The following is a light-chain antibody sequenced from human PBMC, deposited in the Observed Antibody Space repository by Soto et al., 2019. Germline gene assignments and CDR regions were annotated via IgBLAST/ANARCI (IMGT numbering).Light chain of an antibody. CDR1: QNIGNK. Sequence: IVMTQSPGTLSVSPGERATLSCRASQNIGNKVGWYQQKPAQAPRLLIYGASTRATGIPVRFSGIGSGIEFAHTNTCLQSEDSAFYYCQEYNYWHPITFGGGTKVLIK. CDR2: GAS. J-gene: IGKJ4*01. V-gene: IGKV3-15*01. CDR3: QEYNYWHPIT.